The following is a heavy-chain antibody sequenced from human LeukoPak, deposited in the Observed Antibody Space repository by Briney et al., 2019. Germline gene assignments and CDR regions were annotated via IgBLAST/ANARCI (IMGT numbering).Heavy chain of an antibody. V-gene: IGHV3-9*01. J-gene: IGHJ4*02. CDR3: AKARGGSYSGIEY. D-gene: IGHD1-26*01. CDR2: ISWNSDTL. CDR1: GFTFDDYA. Sequence: GGSLRLSCTASGFTFDDYAMHWVRQAPGKGLEWVSDISWNSDTLGYADSVKGQFTISRDNAKNSLYLQMDSLRAEDTAFYYCAKARGGSYSGIEYWGQGILVIVSS.